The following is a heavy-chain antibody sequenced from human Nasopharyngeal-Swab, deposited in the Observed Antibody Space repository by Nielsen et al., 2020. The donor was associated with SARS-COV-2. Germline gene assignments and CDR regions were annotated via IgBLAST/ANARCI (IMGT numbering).Heavy chain of an antibody. CDR3: AKEDASKQLAED. J-gene: IGHJ4*02. CDR1: GFTFSSYG. V-gene: IGHV3-30*18. D-gene: IGHD6-13*01. Sequence: GGSLRLSCAASGFTFSSYGMPWVRQAPGKGLEWVAVISYDGSNKYYADSVKGRFTISRDNSKNTLYLQMNSLRAEDTAVYYCAKEDASKQLAEDWGQGTLVTVSS. CDR2: ISYDGSNK.